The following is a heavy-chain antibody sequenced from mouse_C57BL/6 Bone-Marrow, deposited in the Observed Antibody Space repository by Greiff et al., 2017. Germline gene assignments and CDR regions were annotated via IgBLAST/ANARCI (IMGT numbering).Heavy chain of an antibody. CDR3: TTRLGRVVFDY. D-gene: IGHD4-1*01. J-gene: IGHJ2*01. CDR2: IDPENGDT. CDR1: GFNITDDY. V-gene: IGHV14-4*01. Sequence: VQLQQSGAELVRPGASVKLSCTASGFNITDDYMHWVKQRPEQGLEWIGWIDPENGDTEYASKFQGKATITADTSSNTAYLQLSSLTSEDTAVYYCTTRLGRVVFDYWGQGTTLTVSS.